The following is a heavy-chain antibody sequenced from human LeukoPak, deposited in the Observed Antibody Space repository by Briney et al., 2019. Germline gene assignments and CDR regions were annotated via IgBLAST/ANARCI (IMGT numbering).Heavy chain of an antibody. Sequence: GGSLRPSCAASGFTFSSYGMSWVRQAPGKGLEWVSGINWNGGSTGYADSVKGRFTISRDNAKNSLYLQMNSLRAEDTALYYCARDYYDSSGYYYFDYWGQGTLVTVSS. CDR3: ARDYYDSSGYYYFDY. CDR1: GFTFSSYG. CDR2: INWNGGST. J-gene: IGHJ4*02. D-gene: IGHD3-22*01. V-gene: IGHV3-20*04.